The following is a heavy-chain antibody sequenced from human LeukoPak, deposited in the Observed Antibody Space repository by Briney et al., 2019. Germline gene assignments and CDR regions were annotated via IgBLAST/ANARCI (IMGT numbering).Heavy chain of an antibody. D-gene: IGHD3-10*01. CDR1: GGSISSYY. V-gene: IGHV4-59*01. J-gene: IGHJ3*02. CDR2: IYYSGST. Sequence: SETLSLTRTVSGGSISSYYWSWIRQPPGKGLEWIGYIYYSGSTNYNPSLKSRVTTSVDTSKNQFSLKLSSVTAADTAVYYCARSSNYYGSGSYDPFDIRGQGTMVTVSS. CDR3: ARSSNYYGSGSYDPFDI.